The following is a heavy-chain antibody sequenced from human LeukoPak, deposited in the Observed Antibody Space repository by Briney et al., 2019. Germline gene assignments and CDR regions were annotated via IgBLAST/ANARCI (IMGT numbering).Heavy chain of an antibody. CDR2: ITGSGGNT. CDR3: AKWGDYDVLTGYYVSDY. V-gene: IGHV3-23*01. Sequence: GGSLRLSCAASGFTFSNYAMSWVRQAPGKGLEWVSAITGSGGNTYYADSVKGRFTIHSDNSKNTVFLQMNSLRAEDTAVYYCAKWGDYDVLTGYYVSDYWGQGTLVTVSS. J-gene: IGHJ4*02. CDR1: GFTFSNYA. D-gene: IGHD3-9*01.